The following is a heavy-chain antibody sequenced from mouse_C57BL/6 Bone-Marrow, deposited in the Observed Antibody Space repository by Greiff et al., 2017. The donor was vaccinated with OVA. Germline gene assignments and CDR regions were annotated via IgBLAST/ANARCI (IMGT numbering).Heavy chain of an antibody. Sequence: EVQLQASGGGLVKPGGSLKLSCAASGFTFSSYAMSWVRQTPEKRLEWVATISDGGSYTYYPDNVKGRFTISRDNAKNNLYLQMSHLKSEDTAMYYCARDRGIYAMDYWGQGTSVTVSS. CDR1: GFTFSSYA. V-gene: IGHV5-4*01. CDR3: ARDRGIYAMDY. D-gene: IGHD3-1*01. CDR2: ISDGGSYT. J-gene: IGHJ4*01.